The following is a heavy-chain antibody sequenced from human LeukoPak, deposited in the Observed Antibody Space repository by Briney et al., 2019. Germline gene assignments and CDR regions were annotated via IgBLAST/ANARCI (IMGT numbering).Heavy chain of an antibody. Sequence: SETLSLTCTVSGGSISNYYWTWIRQTPGKGLECIGYVSYSGLTNYNPSLKSRVTVSVDTSKNQFSLKLTSVTPADTAVYYCARADFWSGYCDYWGQGTLVTVSS. J-gene: IGHJ4*02. CDR1: GGSISNYY. CDR3: ARADFWSGYCDY. V-gene: IGHV4-59*01. D-gene: IGHD3-3*01. CDR2: VSYSGLT.